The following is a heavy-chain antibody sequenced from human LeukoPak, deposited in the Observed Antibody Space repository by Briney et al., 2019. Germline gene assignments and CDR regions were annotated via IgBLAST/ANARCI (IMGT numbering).Heavy chain of an antibody. J-gene: IGHJ4*02. CDR2: INHRGST. CDR1: GGSFSGYF. CDR3: ARGSIYYGDSSAYFDY. Sequence: PSETLPLTCSVYGGSFSGYFWTYIRQPPGKGLEWIGEINHRGSTSYNPSLKSRVTISRDTSKNQFSLRLTSVTAADTAVYYCARGSIYYGDSSAYFDYWGQGSLVTVSS. D-gene: IGHD3-22*01. V-gene: IGHV4-34*01.